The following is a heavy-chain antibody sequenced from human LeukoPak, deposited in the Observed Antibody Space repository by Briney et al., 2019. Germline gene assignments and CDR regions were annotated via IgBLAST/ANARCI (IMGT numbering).Heavy chain of an antibody. CDR1: GFTFSSYA. CDR2: ISGSGGST. V-gene: IGHV3-23*01. CDR3: AARSSNWYVLDY. D-gene: IGHD6-13*01. Sequence: GGSLRLSCAASGFTFSSYAMSWVRQAPGKGLEWVSGISGSGGSTYYADSVKGRFTISRDNSKNTLYVQMNSLRAEDTAVYYCAARSSNWYVLDYWGQGTLVTVSS. J-gene: IGHJ4*02.